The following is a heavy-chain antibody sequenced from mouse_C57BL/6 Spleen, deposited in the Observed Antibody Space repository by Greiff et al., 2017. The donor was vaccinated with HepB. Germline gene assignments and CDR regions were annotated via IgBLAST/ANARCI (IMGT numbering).Heavy chain of an antibody. Sequence: QVHVKQSGPELVKPGASVKISCKASGYAFSSSWMNWVKQRPGKGLEWIGRIYPGDGDTNYNGKFKGKATLTADKSSSTAYMQLSSLTSEDSAVYFCARRDSSGWFAYWGQGTLVTVSA. CDR1: GYAFSSSW. D-gene: IGHD3-2*02. J-gene: IGHJ3*01. CDR2: IYPGDGDT. V-gene: IGHV1-82*01. CDR3: ARRDSSGWFAY.